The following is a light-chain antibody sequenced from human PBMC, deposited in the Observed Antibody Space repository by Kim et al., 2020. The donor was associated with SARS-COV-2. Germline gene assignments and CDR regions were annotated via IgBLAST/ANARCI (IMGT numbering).Light chain of an antibody. CDR3: QQYGSSPYT. CDR2: SVS. Sequence: EIVLTQSPGTLSLSPGERVTLSCRASQSVSSFYLAWYQQNPGQPPRLLIYSVSRRATGIPDRFSGSGSGTDFTLNISRLEPEDFAVYYCQQYGSSPYTFGQGTKL. V-gene: IGKV3-20*01. CDR1: QSVSSFY. J-gene: IGKJ2*01.